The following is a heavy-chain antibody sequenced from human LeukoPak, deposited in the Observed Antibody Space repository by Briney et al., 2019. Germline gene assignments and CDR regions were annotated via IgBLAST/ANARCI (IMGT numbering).Heavy chain of an antibody. V-gene: IGHV1-2*06. D-gene: IGHD3-3*01. J-gene: IGHJ5*02. CDR3: ARDGEGVLRFLEWPAELNNWFDP. Sequence: ASVKVSCKASGYTFTGYYVHWVRQAPGQGLEWMGRINPNSGDTNYAQKLQGRVTMTTDTSTSTAYMELRSLRSDDTAVYYCARDGEGVLRFLEWPAELNNWFDPWGQGTLVTVSS. CDR2: INPNSGDT. CDR1: GYTFTGYY.